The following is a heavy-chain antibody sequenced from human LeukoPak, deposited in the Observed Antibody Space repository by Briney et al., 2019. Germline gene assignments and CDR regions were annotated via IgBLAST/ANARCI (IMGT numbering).Heavy chain of an antibody. V-gene: IGHV1-2*06. CDR3: ARGGRWLQSGSFDY. Sequence: ASVKVSCKASGYTFTGYYMHGVRQAPGQGLEWMGRINPNSGGTNYAQKFQGRVTMTRDTSISTAYMELSRLRSDDTAVYYCARGGRWLQSGSFDYWGQGTLVTVSS. CDR1: GYTFTGYY. J-gene: IGHJ4*02. D-gene: IGHD5-24*01. CDR2: INPNSGGT.